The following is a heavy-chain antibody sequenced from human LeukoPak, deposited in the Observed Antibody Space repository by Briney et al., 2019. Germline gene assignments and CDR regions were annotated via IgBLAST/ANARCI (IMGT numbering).Heavy chain of an antibody. CDR1: GFTFSRYT. CDR3: VKDSKSSGWYVPPNFDY. Sequence: GRSLRLSCAASGFTFSRYTMHWVRQAPGKGLEYVSSVSSNVYSTHYADSVKGRFAISRDNSKNTLYLQMSSLRTEDTAVYYCVKDSKSSGWYVPPNFDYWGQGTLVTVSS. V-gene: IGHV3-64D*09. J-gene: IGHJ4*02. CDR2: VSSNVYST. D-gene: IGHD6-19*01.